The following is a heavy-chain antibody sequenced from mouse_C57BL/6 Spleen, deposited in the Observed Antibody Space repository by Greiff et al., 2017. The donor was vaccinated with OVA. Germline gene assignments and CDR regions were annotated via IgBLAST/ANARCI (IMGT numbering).Heavy chain of an antibody. CDR1: GFTFSDYG. CDR3: ARGPSYAMDY. V-gene: IGHV5-17*01. Sequence: EVKLVESGGGLVKPGGSLKLSCAASGFTFSDYGMHWVRQAPEKGLEWVAYISSGSSTIYYADTVEGRFTISRDNAKHTLFLQMTSLRSEDTAMYYCARGPSYAMDYWGQGTSVTVSS. J-gene: IGHJ4*01. CDR2: ISSGSSTI.